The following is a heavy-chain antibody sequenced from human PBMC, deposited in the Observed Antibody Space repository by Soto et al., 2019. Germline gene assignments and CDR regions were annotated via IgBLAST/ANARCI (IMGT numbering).Heavy chain of an antibody. D-gene: IGHD3-10*01. Sequence: EVQLVESGGGLVQPGRSLRLSCAASGFTFDDYAMHWVRQAPGKGLEWVSGISWNSGSIGYADSVKGRFTISRDNAKNSLYLQMNSQRAEDAALYYCAKEGGQGYYGSGSYYKWDYFDYWGQGTLVTVSS. CDR2: ISWNSGSI. V-gene: IGHV3-9*01. CDR1: GFTFDDYA. J-gene: IGHJ4*02. CDR3: AKEGGQGYYGSGSYYKWDYFDY.